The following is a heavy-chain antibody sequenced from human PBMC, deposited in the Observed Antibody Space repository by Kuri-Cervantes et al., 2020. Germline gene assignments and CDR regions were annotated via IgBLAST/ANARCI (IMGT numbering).Heavy chain of an antibody. V-gene: IGHV4-59*01. Sequence: SETLSLTCTVSGGSISSYYWSWIRQPPGKGLEWIGYIYYSGSTNYNPSLKSRVTISVDTSKNQFSLKLSSVTAADTAVYYCAREVPAAILDYWGQGTLVTVSS. CDR1: GGSISSYY. CDR3: AREVPAAILDY. J-gene: IGHJ4*02. D-gene: IGHD2-2*01. CDR2: IYYSGST.